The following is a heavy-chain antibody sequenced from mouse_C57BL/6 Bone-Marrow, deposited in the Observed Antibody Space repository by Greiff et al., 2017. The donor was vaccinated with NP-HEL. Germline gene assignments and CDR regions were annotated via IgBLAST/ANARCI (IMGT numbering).Heavy chain of an antibody. J-gene: IGHJ2*01. CDR2: IYPRSGNT. D-gene: IGHD2-2*01. CDR3: ARAGNYYGYGY. V-gene: IGHV1-81*01. Sequence: QVQLQQSGAELARPGASVKLSCKASGYTFTSYGISWVKQRTGQGLEWIGEIYPRSGNTYYNEKFKGKATLTADKSSSTAYMELGSLTSEDSAVYFCARAGNYYGYGYWGQGTTLTVSS. CDR1: GYTFTSYG.